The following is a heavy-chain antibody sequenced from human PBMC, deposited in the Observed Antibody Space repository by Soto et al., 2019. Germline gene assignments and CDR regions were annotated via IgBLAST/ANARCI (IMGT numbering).Heavy chain of an antibody. CDR2: IIPIFGTA. D-gene: IGHD6-6*01. Sequence: QVQLVQSGAEVKKPGSSVKVSCKASGGTFSSYAISWVRQAPGQGLEWMGGIIPIFGTANYAQKFQGRVTITADESTSTAYMELSSLRSEDTAVYYCASLGPPMLVAEYSSSSPFFDYWGQGTLVTVSS. V-gene: IGHV1-69*01. CDR3: ASLGPPMLVAEYSSSSPFFDY. J-gene: IGHJ4*02. CDR1: GGTFSSYA.